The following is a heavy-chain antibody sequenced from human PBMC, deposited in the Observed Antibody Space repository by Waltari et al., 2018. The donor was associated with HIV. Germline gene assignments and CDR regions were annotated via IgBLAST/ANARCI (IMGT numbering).Heavy chain of an antibody. CDR3: ASSYYYDSSGLPFDY. D-gene: IGHD3-22*01. CDR1: GFTFSSYE. V-gene: IGHV3-48*03. J-gene: IGHJ4*02. CDR2: ISSSGSTI. Sequence: EVQLVESGGGLVQPGGSLRLSCAASGFTFSSYEMNWVRQDPGKGLEWVSYISSSGSTIYYADSVKGRFTISRDNAKNSLYLQMNSLRAEDTAVYYCASSYYYDSSGLPFDYWGQGTLVTVSS.